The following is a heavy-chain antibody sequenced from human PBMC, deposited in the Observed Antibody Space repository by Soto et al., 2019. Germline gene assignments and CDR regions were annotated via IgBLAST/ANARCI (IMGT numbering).Heavy chain of an antibody. CDR1: GITVSDNY. D-gene: IGHD2-21*02. CDR2: IGASGDIT. Sequence: GGSLRLSCAASGITVSDNYMSWVRQAPGKGLEWVSGIGASGDITWYADSVKGRLSISRDNSKNTLYLQLNSLRFEDTAVYYCAKDDFTDRGDDYFDYWGPGTLVTVSS. V-gene: IGHV3-53*01. CDR3: AKDDFTDRGDDYFDY. J-gene: IGHJ4*02.